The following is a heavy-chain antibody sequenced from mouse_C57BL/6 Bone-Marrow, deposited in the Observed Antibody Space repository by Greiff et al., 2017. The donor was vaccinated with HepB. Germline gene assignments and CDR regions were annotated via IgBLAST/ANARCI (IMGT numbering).Heavy chain of an antibody. J-gene: IGHJ4*01. V-gene: IGHV1-64*01. CDR1: GYTFTSYW. Sequence: QVQLQQPGAELVKPGASVKLSCKASGYTFTSYWMHWVKQRPGQGLEWIGMIHPNSGSTNYNEKFKSKATLTVDKSSSTAYMQLSSLTSEDSAVYYCAREFTTVVATEAMDYWGQGTSVTVSS. CDR3: AREFTTVVATEAMDY. CDR2: IHPNSGST. D-gene: IGHD1-1*01.